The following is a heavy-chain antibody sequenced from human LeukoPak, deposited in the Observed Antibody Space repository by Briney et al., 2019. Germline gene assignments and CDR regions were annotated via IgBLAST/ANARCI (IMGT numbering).Heavy chain of an antibody. CDR3: ARASNSGYYYVTDYYYYYMDV. J-gene: IGHJ6*03. CDR1: GYSISSGYY. D-gene: IGHD3-22*01. Sequence: SETLSLTCTVSGYSISSGYYWGWIRQPPGKGLEWIGSIYHSGSTYYNPSLKSRVTISVDTSKNQFSLKLSSVTAADTAVYYCARASNSGYYYVTDYYYYYMDVWGKGTTVTISS. CDR2: IYHSGST. V-gene: IGHV4-38-2*02.